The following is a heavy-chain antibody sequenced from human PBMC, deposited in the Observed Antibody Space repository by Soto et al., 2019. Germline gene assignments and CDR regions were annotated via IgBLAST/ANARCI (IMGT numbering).Heavy chain of an antibody. J-gene: IGHJ5*02. CDR1: GFTFSGYW. CDR2: IKQDGSEE. D-gene: IGHD6-6*01. V-gene: IGHV3-7*01. Sequence: EMQLVESGGGLVQPGGSLRLACTASGFTFSGYWMNWVRQAPGKGLEWVARIKQDGSEEHYVDSVKGRFTISRDNANNSVNLQMNRLRAEDTAVYYCARDQGLRPARIRGLGWFDPWGQGVLVTVSS. CDR3: ARDQGLRPARIRGLGWFDP.